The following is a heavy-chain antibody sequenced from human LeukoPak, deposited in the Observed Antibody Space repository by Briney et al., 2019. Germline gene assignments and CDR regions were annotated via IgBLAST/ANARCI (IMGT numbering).Heavy chain of an antibody. CDR2: INSDGSST. CDR1: GFTFSSYW. Sequence: GGSLRLSCAASGFTFSSYWMHWVRQAPGKGLVWVSRINSDGSSTSYADSVKGRFTISRDNAKNTLCLQMNSLRAEDTAVYYCARVYDFWSGYYNSPPDYWGQGTLVTVSS. D-gene: IGHD3-3*01. V-gene: IGHV3-74*01. CDR3: ARVYDFWSGYYNSPPDY. J-gene: IGHJ4*02.